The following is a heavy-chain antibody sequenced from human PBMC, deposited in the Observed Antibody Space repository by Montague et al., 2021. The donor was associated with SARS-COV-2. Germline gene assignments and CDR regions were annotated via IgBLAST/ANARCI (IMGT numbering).Heavy chain of an antibody. CDR2: VHYTWST. J-gene: IGHJ6*02. V-gene: IGHV4-59*04. Sequence: SETLSLTCTVSGVSISSYYWTWIRQRQGKTLEWIGYVHYTWSTNFISSLSSQVTMSLDTSKYQFYLRLSSMTAADTAVYYCAGYDRGGNYASPIYAMDVWGQGTTVTVSS. CDR1: GVSISSYY. D-gene: IGHD4-23*01. CDR3: AGYDRGGNYASPIYAMDV.